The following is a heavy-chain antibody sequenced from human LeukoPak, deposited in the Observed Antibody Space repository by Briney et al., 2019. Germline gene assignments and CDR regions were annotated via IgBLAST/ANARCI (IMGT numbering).Heavy chain of an antibody. CDR2: IYYSGST. CDR3: ARGYSSGWYRY. D-gene: IGHD6-19*01. Sequence: SETLSLTCTVSGGFISSSSYYWGWIRQPPGKGLEWIGSIYYSGSTYYNPSLKSRVTISVDTSKNQFSLKLSSVTAADTAVYYCARGYSSGWYRYWGQGTLVTVSS. J-gene: IGHJ4*02. V-gene: IGHV4-39*01. CDR1: GGFISSSSYY.